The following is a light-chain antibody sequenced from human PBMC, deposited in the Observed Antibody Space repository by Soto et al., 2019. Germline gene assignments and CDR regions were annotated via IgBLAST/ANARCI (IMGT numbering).Light chain of an antibody. Sequence: QSALTQPPSASGSPGQSVTISCTGTSSDVGKYDYVSWFQHHPGKAPKLVIYEVSKRPSGVPDRFSGSKSGTSASLAISGLRSDDEADYFCATWDDSLYGFYVFGTGTKVTVL. V-gene: IGLV2-8*01. CDR3: ATWDDSLYGFYV. CDR2: EVS. CDR1: SSDVGKYDY. J-gene: IGLJ1*01.